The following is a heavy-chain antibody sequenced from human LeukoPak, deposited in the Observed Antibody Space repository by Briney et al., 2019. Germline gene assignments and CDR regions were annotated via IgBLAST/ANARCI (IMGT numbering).Heavy chain of an antibody. J-gene: IGHJ3*02. CDR2: INPRSGGT. CDR3: AREIVATIGGAFDI. D-gene: IGHD5-12*01. CDR1: GYTFSDYY. Sequence: EASVKVSCKASGYTFSDYYLHWVRQAPGHGLEWMGWINPRSGGTHYAQKFQGRVTMTRDTSISTAYMELSSLRSDDTAVYFCAREIVATIGGAFDIWGQGTMVTVSS. V-gene: IGHV1-2*02.